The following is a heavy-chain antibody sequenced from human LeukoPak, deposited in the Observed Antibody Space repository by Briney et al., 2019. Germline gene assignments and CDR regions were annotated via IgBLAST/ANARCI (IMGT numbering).Heavy chain of an antibody. CDR2: IIPIFGTA. J-gene: IGHJ4*02. V-gene: IGHV1-69*01. CDR1: GGTFSSYA. D-gene: IGHD3-9*01. Sequence: KVSCKASGGTFSSYAISWVRQAPGQGLEWMGGIIPIFGTANYAQKFQGRVTITADESTTTAYMELSDLGSADTAVYYCATYDVLTGFEYWGQGTLVTVSS. CDR3: ATYDVLTGFEY.